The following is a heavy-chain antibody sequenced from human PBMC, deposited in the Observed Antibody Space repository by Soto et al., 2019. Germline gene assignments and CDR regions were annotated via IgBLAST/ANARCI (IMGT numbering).Heavy chain of an antibody. V-gene: IGHV3-48*02. CDR2: ISRVGSTM. CDR1: GFTFNIYS. Sequence: PGGSLRLSCAASGFTFNIYSMNWVRRAPGKGLEWVSKISRVGSTMYYADSVKGRFTISRDNAKNSVHLQMDSLRDEDTAVYYCARGYGDGASGMDVWGQGSTVIVSS. J-gene: IGHJ6*02. CDR3: ARGYGDGASGMDV. D-gene: IGHD5-18*01.